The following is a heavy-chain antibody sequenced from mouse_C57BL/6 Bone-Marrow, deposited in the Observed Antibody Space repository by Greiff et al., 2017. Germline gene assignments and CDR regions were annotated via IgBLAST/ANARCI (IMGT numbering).Heavy chain of an antibody. Sequence: EVKVVESGGGLVKPGGSLKLSCAASGFTFSSYTMSWVRQTPEKRLEWVATISGGGGNTYYPDSVKGRFTISRDNAKNTLYLQMSSLRSEDTALYYCARHGGLRPLYAMDYWGQGTSVTVSS. V-gene: IGHV5-9*01. CDR2: ISGGGGNT. CDR1: GFTFSSYT. J-gene: IGHJ4*01. D-gene: IGHD2-4*01. CDR3: ARHGGLRPLYAMDY.